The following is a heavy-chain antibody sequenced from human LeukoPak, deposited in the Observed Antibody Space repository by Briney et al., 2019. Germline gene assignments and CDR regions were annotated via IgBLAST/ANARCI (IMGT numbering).Heavy chain of an antibody. CDR3: ARVKAYSGYDNNYDY. V-gene: IGHV1-46*01. D-gene: IGHD5-12*01. J-gene: IGHJ4*02. CDR1: GYTFTSYY. Sequence: ASVKVSCKASGYTFTSYYMHWVRQAPGQRHEWMGIINPSGGSTSYAQKFPGRVTMTRDTSTSTVYMELSSLRSEDTAVYYCARVKAYSGYDNNYDYWGQGTLVTVSS. CDR2: INPSGGST.